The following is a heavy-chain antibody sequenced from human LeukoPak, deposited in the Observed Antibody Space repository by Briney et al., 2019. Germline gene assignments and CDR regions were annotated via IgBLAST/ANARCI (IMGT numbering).Heavy chain of an antibody. CDR3: ARVTSSSRFEGYFDY. D-gene: IGHD6-13*01. Sequence: SETLSLTCTVSGYSISSGYYWGWIRQPPGEGLEWMGNIYHGGSTYYNPSLKSRVTMSGETSKDQFSLNLSSVTAGDTAVYYGARVTSSSRFEGYFDYWGQGTLVTVSS. J-gene: IGHJ4*02. CDR2: IYHGGST. V-gene: IGHV4-38-2*02. CDR1: GYSISSGYY.